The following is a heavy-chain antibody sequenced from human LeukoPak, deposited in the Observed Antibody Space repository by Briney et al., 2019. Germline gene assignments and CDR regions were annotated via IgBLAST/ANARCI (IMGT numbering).Heavy chain of an antibody. V-gene: IGHV3-7*01. Sequence: GGSLRLSCAASGFTFSSYWMSWVRQAPGKGLEWVANIKQDGSENYYVDSVKGRFTISRDNAKNSLYLQMNSLRAEDTAVYYCARDQPDSSSWYTPFDYWGQGTLVTVSS. CDR2: IKQDGSEN. CDR1: GFTFSSYW. D-gene: IGHD6-13*01. J-gene: IGHJ4*02. CDR3: ARDQPDSSSWYTPFDY.